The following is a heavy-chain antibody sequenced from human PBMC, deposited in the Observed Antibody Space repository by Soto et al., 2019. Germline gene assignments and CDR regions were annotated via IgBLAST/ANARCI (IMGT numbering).Heavy chain of an antibody. CDR2: ISAYNGNT. Sequence: QVQLVQSGAEVKKPGASVKVSCKASGYTFTSYGISWVRQAPGQGLEWMGWISAYNGNTNYAQKLQGRVTMTTDTSTSTAYRELRSLRSDDTAVYYCARDPPKDIVLMVYDYYYGMDVWGQGTTVTVSS. CDR3: ARDPPKDIVLMVYDYYYGMDV. J-gene: IGHJ6*02. V-gene: IGHV1-18*01. D-gene: IGHD2-8*01. CDR1: GYTFTSYG.